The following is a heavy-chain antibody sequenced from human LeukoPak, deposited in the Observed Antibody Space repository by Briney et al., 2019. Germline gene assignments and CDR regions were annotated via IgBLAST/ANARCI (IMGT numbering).Heavy chain of an antibody. CDR3: TKDPGGFVVTPIRYFQH. J-gene: IGHJ1*01. CDR1: GFTFSSYD. D-gene: IGHD2-15*01. CDR2: TSGHGDRT. V-gene: IGHV3-23*01. Sequence: GGSLRLSCAASGFTFSSYDMNWVRQAPGKGPEWVSATSGHGDRTFYADSVKRRFTISRDNSKNTLYLQLDSLRAEDTAEYYCTKDPGGFVVTPIRYFQHWGQGTLVTVSS.